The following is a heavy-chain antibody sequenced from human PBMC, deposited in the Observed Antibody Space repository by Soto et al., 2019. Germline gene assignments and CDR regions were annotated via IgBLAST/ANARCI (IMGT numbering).Heavy chain of an antibody. D-gene: IGHD3-22*01. CDR2: IYYSGST. CDR1: GGSISSYY. J-gene: IGHJ6*02. Sequence: ASETLSLTCTVSGGSISSYYWSWIRQPPGKGLEWIGYIYYSGSTNYNPSLKSRVTISVDTSKNQFSLKLSSVTAADTAVYYCARDGEGYYDSSGYPYYYYGMDVWGQGTTVTVS. V-gene: IGHV4-59*01. CDR3: ARDGEGYYDSSGYPYYYYGMDV.